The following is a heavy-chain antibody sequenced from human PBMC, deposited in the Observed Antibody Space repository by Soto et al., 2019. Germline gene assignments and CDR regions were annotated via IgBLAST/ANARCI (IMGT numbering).Heavy chain of an antibody. D-gene: IGHD2-2*01. CDR2: IHYSGST. CDR3: ARGYCSSTSCYATGYFDL. J-gene: IGHJ2*01. CDR1: GGSISSSGYY. Sequence: QLQLQESGPGLVKPSETLSLTCTVSGGSISSSGYYWGWIRQPPGKGLEFIGSIHYSGSTYYNPSLKNRVTISVDTSMSQFSLKLSSVTAADTAVYYCARGYCSSTSCYATGYFDLWGRGTLVTVSS. V-gene: IGHV4-39*01.